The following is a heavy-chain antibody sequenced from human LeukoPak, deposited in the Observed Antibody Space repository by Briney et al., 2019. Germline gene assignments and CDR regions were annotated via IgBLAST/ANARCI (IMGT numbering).Heavy chain of an antibody. CDR1: GFTFSSHW. Sequence: GGSLRLSCAASGFTFSSHWMHWVRQAPGEGLVWVSRINGDGSNTTYADSVKGRFTISRDNAKNTLYLQMNSLRAEDTAVYYCASRDKGYYYGMDVWGQGTTVTVSS. J-gene: IGHJ6*02. D-gene: IGHD5-24*01. V-gene: IGHV3-74*03. CDR3: ASRDKGYYYGMDV. CDR2: INGDGSNT.